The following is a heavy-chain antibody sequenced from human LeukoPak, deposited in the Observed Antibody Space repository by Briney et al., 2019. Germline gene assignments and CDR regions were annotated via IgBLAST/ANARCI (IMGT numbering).Heavy chain of an antibody. CDR2: ISAYNGNT. Sequence: ASVKVSCKASGYTFTSYGILWVRQAPGQGLEWMGWISAYNGNTNYAQKLQGRVTMTTDTSTSTAYMELRSLRSDDTAVYYCAREAPEIQLWLPDAFDIWGQGTMVTVSS. CDR1: GYTFTSYG. J-gene: IGHJ3*02. D-gene: IGHD5-18*01. V-gene: IGHV1-18*01. CDR3: AREAPEIQLWLPDAFDI.